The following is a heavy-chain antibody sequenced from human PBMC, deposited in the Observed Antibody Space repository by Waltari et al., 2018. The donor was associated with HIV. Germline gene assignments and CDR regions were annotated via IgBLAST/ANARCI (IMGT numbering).Heavy chain of an antibody. D-gene: IGHD2-15*01. CDR1: GYTFNGSY. V-gene: IGHV1-2*02. CDR2: INPNSGGT. Sequence: QVQLVQSGAEVQKPGASVKVSCQAYGYTFNGSYMPWVRQAPGQGLEWMEWINPNSGGTNYAQKFQGRVTMTRDTSISTAYMELSRLRSDDTAVYYCAREVDCSGGSCQDYWGQGTLVTVSS. J-gene: IGHJ4*02. CDR3: AREVDCSGGSCQDY.